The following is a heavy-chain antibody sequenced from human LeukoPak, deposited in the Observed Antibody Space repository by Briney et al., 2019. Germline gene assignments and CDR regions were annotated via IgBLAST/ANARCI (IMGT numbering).Heavy chain of an antibody. CDR2: INPDSGNT. Sequence: ASVKVSCMASGYTFASYDINWVRQAPGRGFEWMGWINPDSGNTGYGQKFQGRLTMTRDPSISTAYMELSRRRSEDTAFYYCTRGPYAYSQYWGQGTLVTVSS. CDR3: TRGPYAYSQY. CDR1: GYTFASYD. J-gene: IGHJ1*01. D-gene: IGHD4-17*01. V-gene: IGHV1-8*01.